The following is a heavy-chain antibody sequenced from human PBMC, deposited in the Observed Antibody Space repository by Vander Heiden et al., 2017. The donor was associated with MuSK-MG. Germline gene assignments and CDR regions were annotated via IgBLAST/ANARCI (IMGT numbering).Heavy chain of an antibody. D-gene: IGHD4-17*01. V-gene: IGHV2-5*02. CDR2: IYWDDDK. CDR3: AHSSTRDYGDYQPFGD. Sequence: QITLKESGPTLVKPTQTLTLTCTFSGFSLSTRGVGVGWIRQPPGKALEWLALIYWDDDKRYSPSLKSRLTITKDTSKNQVVLTMTNMDPVDTATYYCAHSSTRDYGDYQPFGDWGQGTLVAVSS. J-gene: IGHJ4*02. CDR1: GFSLSTRGVG.